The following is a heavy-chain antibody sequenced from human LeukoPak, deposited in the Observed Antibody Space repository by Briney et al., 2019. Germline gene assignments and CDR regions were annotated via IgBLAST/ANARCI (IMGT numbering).Heavy chain of an antibody. V-gene: IGHV3-53*01. CDR1: GVTVSSIY. CDR3: ATLKGWYGEGCFDC. D-gene: IGHD3-10*01. Sequence: GGCLRLSCAASGVTVSSIYMGWVRQAPGKGLDWVSVIYPDGRTYYTESVKGRFTISRDSSENSLFLQMNSLRAEDTAVYYCATLKGWYGEGCFDCWGQGTLVTVSS. J-gene: IGHJ4*02. CDR2: IYPDGRT.